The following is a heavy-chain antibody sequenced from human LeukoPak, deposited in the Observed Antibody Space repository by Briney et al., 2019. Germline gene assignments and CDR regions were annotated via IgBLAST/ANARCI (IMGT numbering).Heavy chain of an antibody. D-gene: IGHD3-3*01. CDR2: IRYDGSNK. Sequence: GGSLRLSCAASGFTFSSYGMHWVRQAPGKGLEWVAFIRYDGSNKYYADSVKGRFTISRDNSKNTLYLQMNSLRAEDTAVYYCAKRTLDYFWSGDAFDIWGQGTMVTVSS. V-gene: IGHV3-30*02. CDR1: GFTFSSYG. CDR3: AKRTLDYFWSGDAFDI. J-gene: IGHJ3*02.